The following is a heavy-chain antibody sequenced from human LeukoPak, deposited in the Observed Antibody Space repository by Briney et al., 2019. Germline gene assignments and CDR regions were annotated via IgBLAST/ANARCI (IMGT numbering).Heavy chain of an antibody. Sequence: ASVKVSCKPSGGTFSSYAISGVRQAPGQGLEWMGGIIPIFGTANYAQKFQGRVTITADESTSTAYMELSCLISEDTAVYYCASGIRRWLRLDYFDYWGQGTLVTVSS. CDR2: IIPIFGTA. CDR3: ASGIRRWLRLDYFDY. J-gene: IGHJ4*02. CDR1: GGTFSSYA. D-gene: IGHD5-24*01. V-gene: IGHV1-69*13.